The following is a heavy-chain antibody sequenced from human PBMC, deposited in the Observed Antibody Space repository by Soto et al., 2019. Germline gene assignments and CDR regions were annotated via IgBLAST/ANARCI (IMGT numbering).Heavy chain of an antibody. Sequence: EVPVVESGGGLIQPGGSLRLSCAVSGFTVTINYMSWVRQAPGKGLEWVSVIYTGGTTFYADSVKGRFTISRDTSRNTLYLQMNSLRGEDTAVYYCHGYGHWGQGTLATVSS. V-gene: IGHV3-53*01. CDR1: GFTVTINY. CDR3: HGYGH. CDR2: IYTGGTT. D-gene: IGHD5-12*01. J-gene: IGHJ4*02.